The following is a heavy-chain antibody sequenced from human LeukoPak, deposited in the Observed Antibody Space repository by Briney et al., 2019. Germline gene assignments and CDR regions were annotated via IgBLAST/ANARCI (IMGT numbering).Heavy chain of an antibody. V-gene: IGHV4-39*01. CDR1: GGSISSSSYY. J-gene: IGHJ4*02. Sequence: PSETLFLTCTVSGGSISSSSYYWGWIRQPPGKGLEWIGSIYYSGSTYYNPSLKSRVTISVDTSKNQFSLKLSSVTAADTAVYYYARHDFSGWLYYFDYWGQGTLVTVSS. CDR3: ARHDFSGWLYYFDY. CDR2: IYYSGST. D-gene: IGHD6-19*01.